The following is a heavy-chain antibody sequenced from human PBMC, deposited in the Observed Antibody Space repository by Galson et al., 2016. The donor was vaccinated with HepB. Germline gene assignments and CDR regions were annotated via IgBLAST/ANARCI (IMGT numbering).Heavy chain of an antibody. CDR3: ARPRSGPVGGNYYMDV. V-gene: IGHV3-23*01. D-gene: IGHD6-19*01. CDR2: ISTSGSST. Sequence: SLRLSCAASGFAFSVYGMTWVRQAPRKGLEWVSAISTSGSSTDYADSVKGRFTISRDNSKNTLYLQMNSLRAEDTAVYYCARPRSGPVGGNYYMDVWGQGTTVTISS. J-gene: IGHJ6*02. CDR1: GFAFSVYG.